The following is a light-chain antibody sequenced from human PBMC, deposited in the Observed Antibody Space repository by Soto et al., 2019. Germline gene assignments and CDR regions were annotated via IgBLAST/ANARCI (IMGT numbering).Light chain of an antibody. V-gene: IGKV1-39*01. CDR3: QQANSFPWT. CDR1: QSISSY. CDR2: AAS. Sequence: IQMTQSPDSMYRSXGHGVTITXXASQSISSYLNWYQQKPGKAPKLLIYAASSLQSGVPSRFSGSGSGTDFTLTISSLQPEDFATYYCQQANSFPWTFGQGTKVDI. J-gene: IGKJ1*01.